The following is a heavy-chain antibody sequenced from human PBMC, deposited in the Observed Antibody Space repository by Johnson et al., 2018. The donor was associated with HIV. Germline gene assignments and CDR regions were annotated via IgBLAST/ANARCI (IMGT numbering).Heavy chain of an antibody. J-gene: IGHJ3*02. CDR3: SRLPTGYSRDGFDI. CDR1: GFTFSSYW. V-gene: IGHV3-7*01. D-gene: IGHD5-18*01. Sequence: VQLVESGGGVVQPGGSLRLSCAASGFTFSSYWMSWVRQAPGKGLEWVANIKQDGSEKYYVDSVKGRFTISRDNAKKSLYLQMNSLRAGDTAVYYCSRLPTGYSRDGFDIWGQGTMVTVSS. CDR2: IKQDGSEK.